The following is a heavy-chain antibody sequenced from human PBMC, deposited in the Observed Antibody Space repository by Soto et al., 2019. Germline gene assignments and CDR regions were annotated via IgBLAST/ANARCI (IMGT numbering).Heavy chain of an antibody. Sequence: GESLKISCKGSGYSFAGYWITWVRQKPGKGLEWMGRIDPGDSDTRYSPSLQGQVTISADKSISTAYLQWSSLKASDTAMYYCARLGIAKPFDPWGQGTLVTVSS. V-gene: IGHV5-51*01. D-gene: IGHD6-13*01. CDR1: GYSFAGYW. CDR2: IDPGDSDT. J-gene: IGHJ5*02. CDR3: ARLGIAKPFDP.